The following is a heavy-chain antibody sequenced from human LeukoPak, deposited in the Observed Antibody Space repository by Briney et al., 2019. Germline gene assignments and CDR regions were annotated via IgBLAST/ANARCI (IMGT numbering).Heavy chain of an antibody. J-gene: IGHJ4*02. Sequence: PSETLSLTCTVSGDSISSGDYYWSWLRQPAGQGLEWIGRISSSGSTNYNPSLKSRVTILVDTSKNQFSLKLSSVTAADTAVYYCARLYGNYQNYFDYWGQGTLVTVSS. D-gene: IGHD1-7*01. CDR3: ARLYGNYQNYFDY. V-gene: IGHV4-61*02. CDR1: GDSISSGDYY. CDR2: ISSSGST.